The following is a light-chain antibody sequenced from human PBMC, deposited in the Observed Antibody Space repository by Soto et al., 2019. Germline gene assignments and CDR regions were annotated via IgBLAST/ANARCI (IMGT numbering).Light chain of an antibody. J-gene: IGKJ4*01. V-gene: IGKV3-15*01. CDR3: QRYNYWPPPRT. Sequence: EIVMTQSPATLSVSPGERATLSCRASQSVSSNLAWYQQKHGQAPRLLIYGASTRATGIPARFSGSGSGTEFTRTISSLRSEDVAVYYCQRYNYWPPPRTFGGGTKVEIK. CDR2: GAS. CDR1: QSVSSN.